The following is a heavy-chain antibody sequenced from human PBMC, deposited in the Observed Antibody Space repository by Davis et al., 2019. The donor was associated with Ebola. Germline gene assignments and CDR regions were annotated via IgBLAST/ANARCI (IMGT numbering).Heavy chain of an antibody. CDR3: ARHGYGDWDFDY. Sequence: SETLSLTCAVSGGSISSSNWWSWVRQPPGKGLEWIGSIYYSGSTYYNPSLKSRVTISVDTSKNQFSLKLSSVTAADTAVYYCARHGYGDWDFDYWGQGTLVTVSS. CDR2: IYYSGST. D-gene: IGHD4-17*01. CDR1: GGSISSSNW. J-gene: IGHJ4*02. V-gene: IGHV4-39*01.